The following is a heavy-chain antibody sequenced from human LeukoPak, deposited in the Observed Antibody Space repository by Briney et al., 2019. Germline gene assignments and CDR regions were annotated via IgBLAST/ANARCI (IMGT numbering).Heavy chain of an antibody. J-gene: IGHJ5*02. Sequence: GASVKASCKASGYTFTSYDINWVRQATGQGLEWMGWMNPNSGNTGYAQKFQGRVTITRNTSISTAYMELSSLRSEDTAVYYCARGRYQLPLVDPWGQGTLVTVSS. V-gene: IGHV1-8*03. D-gene: IGHD2-2*01. CDR2: MNPNSGNT. CDR3: ARGRYQLPLVDP. CDR1: GYTFTSYD.